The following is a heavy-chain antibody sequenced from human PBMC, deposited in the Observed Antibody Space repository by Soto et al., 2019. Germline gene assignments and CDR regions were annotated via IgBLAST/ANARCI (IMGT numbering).Heavy chain of an antibody. D-gene: IGHD6-6*01. V-gene: IGHV4-34*01. CDR3: ARAAAAQLVFNS. CDR1: GGSFSGYY. CDR2: INHSGST. Sequence: TCAVYGGSFSGYYWSWIRQPPGKGLEWIGEINHSGSTNYNPSLKSRVTISVDTSKNQFSLKLSSVTATDTAVYYCARAAAAQLVFNSWAQETLVTVSS. J-gene: IGHJ4*02.